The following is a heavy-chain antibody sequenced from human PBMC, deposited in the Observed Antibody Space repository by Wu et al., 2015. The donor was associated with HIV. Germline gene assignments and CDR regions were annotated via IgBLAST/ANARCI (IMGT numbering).Heavy chain of an antibody. CDR1: GGTFSSYA. Sequence: QVQLVQSGAEVKKPGSSVKVSCKASGGTFSSYAISWVRQAPGQGLEWMGRIIPIFGTANYAQKFQGRVTITADESTSTAYMELSSLRSEDTAVYYCARDQGRWELQQRNRYYYYYGMDVWGQGTTVTVSS. J-gene: IGHJ6*02. CDR3: ARDQGRWELQQRNRYYYYYGMDV. D-gene: IGHD1-26*01. V-gene: IGHV1-69*13. CDR2: IIPIFGTA.